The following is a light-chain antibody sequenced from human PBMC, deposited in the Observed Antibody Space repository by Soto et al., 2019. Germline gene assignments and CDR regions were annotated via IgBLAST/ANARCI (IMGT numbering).Light chain of an antibody. CDR1: QSVSSY. Sequence: EIVLTQSPATLSLSPGERATLSCRASQSVSSYLAWYQQKPGQAPRLLIYDASNRATGIPARFSGSGSATAFTLTISGLEPEDFAVYYCQQRSNWPRTFGQGTKVEIK. CDR3: QQRSNWPRT. J-gene: IGKJ1*01. V-gene: IGKV3-11*01. CDR2: DAS.